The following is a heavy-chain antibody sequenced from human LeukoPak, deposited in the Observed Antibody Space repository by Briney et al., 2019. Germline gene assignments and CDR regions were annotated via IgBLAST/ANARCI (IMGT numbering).Heavy chain of an antibody. D-gene: IGHD2/OR15-2a*01. CDR2: ISSSGGTT. CDR1: GFTFSSYA. CDR3: AKDRNSWPTNFDS. Sequence: GGSLRLSCAASGFTFSSYAVNWVRQALGKGLVWVSAISSSGGTTYYADSVKGRFSISRDNSKNMLYLQMNSLRAGDTAVYYCAKDRNSWPTNFDSWGQGTLVTVSA. V-gene: IGHV3-23*01. J-gene: IGHJ4*02.